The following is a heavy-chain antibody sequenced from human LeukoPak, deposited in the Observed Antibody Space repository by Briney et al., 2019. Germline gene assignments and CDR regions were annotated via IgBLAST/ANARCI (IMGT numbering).Heavy chain of an antibody. CDR2: ISSSSSYI. J-gene: IGHJ6*04. CDR3: AELGITMIGGV. CDR1: GFTFSSNW. D-gene: IGHD3-10*02. V-gene: IGHV3-21*01. Sequence: GGSLRLSCAASGFTFSSNWMHWVRQVPGKGLEWVSSISSSSSYIYYADSVKGRFTISRDNAKNSLYLQMNSLRAEDTAVYYCAELGITMIGGVWGKGTTVTISS.